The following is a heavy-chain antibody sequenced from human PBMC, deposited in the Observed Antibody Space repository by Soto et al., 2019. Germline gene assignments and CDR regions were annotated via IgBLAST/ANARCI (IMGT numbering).Heavy chain of an antibody. CDR1: GGSISSSSY. V-gene: IGHV4-39*01. CDR2: IYSIGST. D-gene: IGHD6-13*01. J-gene: IGHJ6*02. CDR3: RRSSRYSTDV. Sequence: QLQLQESGPGLVKPSETLSLTCTVSGGSISSSSYWGWIRQPPGKGLEWIGSIYSIGSTYYNPSLKSRVTLSVDTSKTQFSLKLSSVTAADTAVYYCRRSSRYSTDVWGQGTTVTVSS.